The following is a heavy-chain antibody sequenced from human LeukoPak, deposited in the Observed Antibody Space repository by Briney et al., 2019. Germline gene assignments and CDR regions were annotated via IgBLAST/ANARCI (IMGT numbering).Heavy chain of an antibody. J-gene: IGHJ4*02. D-gene: IGHD4-23*01. V-gene: IGHV4-34*01. CDR1: GGSFSGYY. Sequence: SETLSLTCSVYGGSFSGYYWSWIRQPPGKGLEWIGEINHSGSTNYNPSLKSRVTISVDTSKNQFSLKLSSVTAADTAVYYRARRRYGGNPRIDYWGQGTLVTVSS. CDR3: ARRRYGGNPRIDY. CDR2: INHSGST.